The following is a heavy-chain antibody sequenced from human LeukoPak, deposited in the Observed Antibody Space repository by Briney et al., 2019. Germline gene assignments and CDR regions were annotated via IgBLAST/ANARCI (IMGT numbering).Heavy chain of an antibody. D-gene: IGHD1-7*01. V-gene: IGHV3-53*01. CDR2: IYSGGST. CDR1: GFTVSSNY. Sequence: PGGSLRLSCTASGFTVSSNYMSWVRQAPGKGLEWVSVIYSGGSTYYADSVKGRFTISRDNAKNSLYLQMNSLRAEDTAVYYCARELRTQGFDYWGQGTLVTVSS. CDR3: ARELRTQGFDY. J-gene: IGHJ4*02.